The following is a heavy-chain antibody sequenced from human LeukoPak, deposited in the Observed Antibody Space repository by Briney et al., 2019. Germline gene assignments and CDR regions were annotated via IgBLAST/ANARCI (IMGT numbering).Heavy chain of an antibody. CDR1: GGTFSSYA. CDR2: IIPIFGTA. D-gene: IGHD2-15*01. CDR3: ARREIGYCSGGSCYRRDYYYMDV. V-gene: IGHV1-69*05. J-gene: IGHJ6*03. Sequence: SVKVSCKASGGTFSSYAISWVRQAPGQGLEWMGGIIPIFGTANYAQKFQGRATITTDESTSTAYMELSSLRSEDTAVYYCARREIGYCSGGSCYRRDYYYMDVWGKGTTVTVSS.